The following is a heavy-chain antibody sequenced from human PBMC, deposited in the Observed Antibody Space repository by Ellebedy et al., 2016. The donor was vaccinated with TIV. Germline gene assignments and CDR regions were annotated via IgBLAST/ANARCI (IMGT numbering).Heavy chain of an antibody. CDR3: ARDQETGITVVVVDRFDS. D-gene: IGHD3-22*01. CDR1: GFTFSTYS. Sequence: GESLKISCAASGFTFSTYSMSWVRQAPGKGLEWLSSISGSSRAIRYADSVKGRFTISRDNAKNLLYLQMNSLRDEDTAVYYCARDQETGITVVVVDRFDSWGQGTQVTVSS. CDR2: ISGSSRAI. V-gene: IGHV3-48*02. J-gene: IGHJ4*02.